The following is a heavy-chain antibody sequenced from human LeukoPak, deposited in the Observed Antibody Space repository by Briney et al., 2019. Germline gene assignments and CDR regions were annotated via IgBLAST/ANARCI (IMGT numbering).Heavy chain of an antibody. D-gene: IGHD6-19*01. CDR3: ARAVAVAGHDY. CDR2: IYYSGST. J-gene: IGHJ4*02. V-gene: IGHV4-59*01. CDR1: GGSTSSYY. Sequence: SETLSLTCTVSGGSTSSYYWSWIRQPPGKGLEWIGYIYYSGSTNYNPSLKSRVTISVDTSKNQFSLKLSSVTAADTAVYYCARAVAVAGHDYWGQGTLVTVSS.